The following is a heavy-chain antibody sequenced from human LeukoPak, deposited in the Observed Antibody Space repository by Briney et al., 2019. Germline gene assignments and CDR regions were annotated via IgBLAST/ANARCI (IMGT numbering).Heavy chain of an antibody. CDR2: ISYDGSNK. J-gene: IGHJ4*02. CDR1: GFTFSSYG. D-gene: IGHD3-10*01. CDR3: AKDFLRNMVLGFDY. Sequence: PGRSLRLSCAASGFTFSSYGMHWVRQAPGKGLEWVAVISYDGSNKYYADSVKGRFTISRDNSKNTLYLQMNSLRAEDTAVFYCAKDFLRNMVLGFDYWGQGTLVTVSS. V-gene: IGHV3-30*18.